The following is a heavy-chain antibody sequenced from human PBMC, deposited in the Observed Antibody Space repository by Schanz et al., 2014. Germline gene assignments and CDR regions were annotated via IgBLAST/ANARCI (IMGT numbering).Heavy chain of an antibody. D-gene: IGHD6-13*01. V-gene: IGHV1-2*06. CDR1: GYTFTGYY. CDR2: INPNSGAT. CDR3: ARDGHSSIWDSYYFYGLDV. J-gene: IGHJ6*02. Sequence: QVQLVQSGAEVKKPGASVKVSCQASGYTFTGYYMHWVRQAPGQGLEWMGQINPNSGATIYAQNFQGRVTMTRDTSTSTVYMELSRLTSDDTALYYCARDGHSSIWDSYYFYGLDVWGQGTTVTVSS.